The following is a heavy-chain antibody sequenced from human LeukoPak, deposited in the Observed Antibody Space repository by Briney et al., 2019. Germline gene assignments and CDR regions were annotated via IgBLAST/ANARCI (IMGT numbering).Heavy chain of an antibody. CDR1: GGSISSSNW. J-gene: IGHJ5*02. V-gene: IGHV4-4*02. Sequence: SETLSLTCAVSGGSISSSNWWSWVRQPLGKGLEWIGEIYHSGSTNYNPSLKSRVTISVDKSKNQFSLKLSSVTAADTAVYYCARGGWLWFGELSGWFDPWGQGTLVTVSS. CDR2: IYHSGST. CDR3: ARGGWLWFGELSGWFDP. D-gene: IGHD3-10*01.